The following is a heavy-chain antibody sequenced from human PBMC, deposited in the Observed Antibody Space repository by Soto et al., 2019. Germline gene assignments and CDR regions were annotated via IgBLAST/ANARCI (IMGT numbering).Heavy chain of an antibody. D-gene: IGHD4-17*01. CDR2: IFPADSDT. CDR3: ATPYGGFDY. J-gene: IGHJ4*02. V-gene: IGHV5-51*01. Sequence: ESLKISCAGSGYNFDTFWIGWVRQMPGKGLEWMGIIFPADSDTRYIPSFQGQVTISVDKSISTAYLQWSSLKASDTAMYYCATPYGGFDYWGQGTLVTVSS. CDR1: GYNFDTFW.